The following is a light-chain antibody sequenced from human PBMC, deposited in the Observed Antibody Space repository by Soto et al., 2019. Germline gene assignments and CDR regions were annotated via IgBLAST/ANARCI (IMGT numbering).Light chain of an antibody. Sequence: EIVLTQSPGTLSLSPGERATLSCRASQTVGSNYLAWYQQKPGQAPRPLIYGASSRATGIADRFSGSGSGTDFPLTISRLEPEDFAVYYCQQYASSPITFGQGKRLEIK. CDR3: QQYASSPIT. V-gene: IGKV3-20*01. J-gene: IGKJ5*01. CDR1: QTVGSNY. CDR2: GAS.